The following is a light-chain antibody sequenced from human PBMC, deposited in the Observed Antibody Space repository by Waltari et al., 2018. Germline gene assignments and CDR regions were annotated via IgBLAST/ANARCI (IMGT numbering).Light chain of an antibody. CDR1: SSDIGAYSY. CDR3: SSFTDSRIYV. V-gene: IGLV2-14*03. CDR2: GVS. Sequence: QAALTQPASVSGSPGQSITISCTGTSSDIGAYSYFSWSQQHPGKSPKLMIWGVSIRPSGVSKRFSGSKSGNTASLTISGLQAEDEADYYCSSFTDSRIYVFGSGTKVTVL. J-gene: IGLJ1*01.